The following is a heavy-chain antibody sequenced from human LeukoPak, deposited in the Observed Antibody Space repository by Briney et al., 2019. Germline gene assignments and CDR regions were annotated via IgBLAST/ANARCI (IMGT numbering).Heavy chain of an antibody. V-gene: IGHV4-59*11. Sequence: SESLSLTCNVSGGSISSHYWSWIRQPPGKGLEWIGYIYSSGSTTYYPTLKSRVTISVDTSKNQFSMKLSSVTAADTAVYYCARGRVGLWFGEKYYYYDYGMDVWGQGTTVTVSS. J-gene: IGHJ6*02. CDR2: IYSSGST. CDR3: ARGRVGLWFGEKYYYYDYGMDV. D-gene: IGHD3-10*01. CDR1: GGSISSHY.